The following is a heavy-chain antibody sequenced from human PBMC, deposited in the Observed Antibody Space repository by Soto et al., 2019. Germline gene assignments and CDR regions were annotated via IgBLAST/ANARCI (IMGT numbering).Heavy chain of an antibody. V-gene: IGHV3-30*18. CDR1: GFTFSSYG. D-gene: IGHD7-27*01. J-gene: IGHJ3*02. CDR2: ISYDGSNK. CDR3: AKDLGLGTRSPWHAFDI. Sequence: GGSLRLSCAASGFTFSSYGMHWVRQAPGKGLEWVAVISYDGSNKYYADSVKGRFTISRDNSKNTLYLQMNSLRAEDTAVYYCAKDLGLGTRSPWHAFDIWGQGTMVTVSS.